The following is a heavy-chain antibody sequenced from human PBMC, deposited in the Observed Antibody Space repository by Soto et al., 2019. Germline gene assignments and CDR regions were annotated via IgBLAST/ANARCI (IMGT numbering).Heavy chain of an antibody. Sequence: QVQLQESGPGLVKPSETLSLTCTVTGGSTSSYYWSWLRQPPGKGLERIGYNSYSGSTDYNPSLKSRVTISGDTSKNQFSLKLSSATAADTAVYYCARHGGSYSFDYWGQGTLVTVSS. D-gene: IGHD1-26*01. J-gene: IGHJ4*02. CDR2: NSYSGST. CDR1: GGSTSSYY. CDR3: ARHGGSYSFDY. V-gene: IGHV4-59*08.